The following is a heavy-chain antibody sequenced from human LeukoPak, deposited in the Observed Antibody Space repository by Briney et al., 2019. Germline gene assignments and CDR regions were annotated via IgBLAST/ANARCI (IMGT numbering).Heavy chain of an antibody. CDR3: ARGRRYCSSTSCYRGWGFDY. V-gene: IGHV4-34*01. CDR1: GGSFSGYY. Sequence: KPSETLSLTCAVYGGSFSGYYWSWIRQPPGKGLEWIGEINHSGSTNYNPSLKSRVTISVDTSKNQFSLKLSSVTAADTAVYYCARGRRYCSSTSCYRGWGFDYWGQGTPVTVSS. D-gene: IGHD2-2*01. J-gene: IGHJ4*02. CDR2: INHSGST.